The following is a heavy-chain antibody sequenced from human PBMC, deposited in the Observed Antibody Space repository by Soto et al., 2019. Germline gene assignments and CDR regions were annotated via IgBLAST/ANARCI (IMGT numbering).Heavy chain of an antibody. V-gene: IGHV4-59*01. CDR2: IYYSGST. CDR1: GGSISSYY. D-gene: IGHD5-18*01. J-gene: IGHJ4*02. CDR3: ARTLYSYGPRFDY. Sequence: SETLSLTCTVSGGSISSYYWSWIRQPPGKGLEWIGYIYYSGSTNCNPSLKSRVTISVDTSKNQFSLKLSSVTAADTAVYYCARTLYSYGPRFDYWGQGTLVTVS.